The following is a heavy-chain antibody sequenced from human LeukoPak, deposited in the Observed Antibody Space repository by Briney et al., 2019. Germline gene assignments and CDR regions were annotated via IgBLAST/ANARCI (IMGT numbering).Heavy chain of an antibody. J-gene: IGHJ4*02. CDR3: ARNRRNYYAEEVYFDY. V-gene: IGHV3-7*03. Sequence: GGSLRLSCAASGFTFSSYSMTWVRQAPGKGLEWVASINQDGTEKFSVDSVKGRFTISRDNARNSMYFEMNCLRAEDTAFYYCARNRRNYYAEEVYFDYWGQGALVTVSS. D-gene: IGHD3-10*01. CDR1: GFTFSSYS. CDR2: INQDGTEK.